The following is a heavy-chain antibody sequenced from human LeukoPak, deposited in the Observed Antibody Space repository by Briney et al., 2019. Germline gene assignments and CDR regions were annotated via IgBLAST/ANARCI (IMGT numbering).Heavy chain of an antibody. J-gene: IGHJ4*02. CDR3: ARRGDGGRSFDY. CDR1: GFTFSSYG. CDR2: IWYDGSNQ. D-gene: IGHD4-23*01. Sequence: PGRSLRLSCAASGFTFSSYGMHWVRQAPGKGLEWVAVIWYDGSNQYYADSVKGRFTISRDNSKNTLYLQMNSLRAEDTAVYYCARRGDGGRSFDYWGQGALVTVSS. V-gene: IGHV3-33*01.